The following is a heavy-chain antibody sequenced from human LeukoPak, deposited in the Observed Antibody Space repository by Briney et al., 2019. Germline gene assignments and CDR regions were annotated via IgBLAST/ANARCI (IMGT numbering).Heavy chain of an antibody. Sequence: PSETLSLTCAVYGGSFSGYYWSWIRQPPGKGLEWIGEINHSGSTNYNPSLKSRVTISVDTSKNQFSLKLSSVTAADTAVYYCARVYRGSYYFDYWGQGTLVIVSS. CDR2: INHSGST. V-gene: IGHV4-34*01. J-gene: IGHJ4*02. CDR1: GGSFSGYY. CDR3: ARVYRGSYYFDY. D-gene: IGHD1-26*01.